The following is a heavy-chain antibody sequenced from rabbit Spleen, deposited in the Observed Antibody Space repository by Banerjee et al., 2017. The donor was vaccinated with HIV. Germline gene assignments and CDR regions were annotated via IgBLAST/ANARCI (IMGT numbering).Heavy chain of an antibody. J-gene: IGHJ6*01. CDR3: ARDLVGVIGWNFYL. Sequence: QSLEESGGGLVKPGASLTLTCKASGFSFNSGYDMCWVRQAPGKGLEWIACINAATGKPVYATWAKGRFTISRTSSTTVTLRMTSLTAADRAAYFCARDLVGVIGWNFYLWGPGTLVTVS. D-gene: IGHD1-1*01. V-gene: IGHV1S40*01. CDR1: GFSFNSGYD. CDR2: INAATGKP.